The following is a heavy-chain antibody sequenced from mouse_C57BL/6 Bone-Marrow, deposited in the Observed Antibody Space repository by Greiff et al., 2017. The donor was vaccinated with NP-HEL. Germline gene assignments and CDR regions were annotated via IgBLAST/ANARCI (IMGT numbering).Heavy chain of an antibody. Sequence: VQLQQSGAELVRSGASVKLSCTASGFNITDYYMHWVKQRPEQGLEWIGWIDPENGDTEYAPKFQGQATMTADTSSNTAYLQLSSLTSEDTAVYYCNAITTVVAKAYWGQGTRVTVSA. CDR2: IDPENGDT. D-gene: IGHD1-1*01. CDR3: NAITTVVAKAY. J-gene: IGHJ3*01. V-gene: IGHV14-4*02. CDR1: GFNITDYY.